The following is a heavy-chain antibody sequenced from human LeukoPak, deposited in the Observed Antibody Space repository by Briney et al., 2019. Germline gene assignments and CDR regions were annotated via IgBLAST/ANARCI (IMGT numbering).Heavy chain of an antibody. J-gene: IGHJ4*02. D-gene: IGHD4-17*01. CDR3: ARRDYGDYKERDY. CDR1: GGSIRSYY. Sequence: PSETLSLTCTVSGGSIRSYYWAWIRQPPGKGLEWIGYIFHSGSTNYNPSLKSRVTISVDTSKNQFSLKLSSVTAADTAVYYCARRDYGDYKERDYWGQGTLVTVSS. V-gene: IGHV4-59*01. CDR2: IFHSGST.